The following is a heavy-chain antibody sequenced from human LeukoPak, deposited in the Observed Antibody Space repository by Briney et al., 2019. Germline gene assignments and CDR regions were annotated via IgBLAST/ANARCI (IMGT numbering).Heavy chain of an antibody. CDR1: GGSFSSGDYY. CDR3: AGEVTGEHWFDP. Sequence: PSQTLSLTCTVSGGSFSSGDYYWSWIRQHPGKGLEWIGYISYSGSTYYNPSLKSRVIISADTSKNQFSLRLSSVTAADTAVYYCAGEVTGEHWFDPWGQGTLVTVSS. D-gene: IGHD7-27*01. CDR2: ISYSGST. J-gene: IGHJ5*02. V-gene: IGHV4-31*03.